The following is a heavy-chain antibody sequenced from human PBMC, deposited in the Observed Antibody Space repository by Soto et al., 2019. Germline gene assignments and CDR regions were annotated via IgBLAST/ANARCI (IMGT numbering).Heavy chain of an antibody. J-gene: IGHJ4*02. Sequence: GGSLRLSCAASGFTFSSYAMHWVRQAPGKGLEYVSAISSNGGSTYYANSVKGRFTISRDNSKNTLYLQMGSLRAEDMAVYYCARSSRYCSGGSCYTVSDYWGQGTLVTVSS. CDR1: GFTFSSYA. V-gene: IGHV3-64*01. D-gene: IGHD2-15*01. CDR2: ISSNGGST. CDR3: ARSSRYCSGGSCYTVSDY.